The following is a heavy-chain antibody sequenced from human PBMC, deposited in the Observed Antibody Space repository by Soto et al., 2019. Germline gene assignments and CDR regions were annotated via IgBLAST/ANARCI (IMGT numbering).Heavy chain of an antibody. CDR1: GFSFSSYW. CDR3: AKDPMTYSGSYRASYYYGMDV. D-gene: IGHD1-26*01. J-gene: IGHJ6*02. V-gene: IGHV3-74*01. CDR2: INSDGSST. Sequence: GCLEIARAASGFSFSSYWMHWVRKAPGQGLVWVSRINSDGSSTSYADSVKGRFTISRDNAKNTLYLQMNSLRAEDTAVYYCAKDPMTYSGSYRASYYYGMDVWGQGTTVPVSS.